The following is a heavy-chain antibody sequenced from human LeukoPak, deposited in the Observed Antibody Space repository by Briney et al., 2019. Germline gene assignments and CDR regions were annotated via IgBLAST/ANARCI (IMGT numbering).Heavy chain of an antibody. CDR1: GFTFSTYF. J-gene: IGHJ4*02. D-gene: IGHD4-17*01. V-gene: IGHV3-74*01. CDR2: INSDGSTT. CDR3: ARGVHYGSDY. Sequence: GGSLRLSCAASGFTFSTYFMHWVRQAPGKGLVWISRINSDGSTTSHADSVKGRFTISRDNAKNTLYLQMDSLRAEDTAVYFCARGVHYGSDYWGQGTLVTVSS.